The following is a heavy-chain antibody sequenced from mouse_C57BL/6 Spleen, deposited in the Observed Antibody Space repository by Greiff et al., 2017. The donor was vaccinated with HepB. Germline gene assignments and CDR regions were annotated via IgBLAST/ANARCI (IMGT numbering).Heavy chain of an antibody. V-gene: IGHV1-55*01. CDR1: GYTFTSYW. J-gene: IGHJ3*01. Sequence: QVQLKQPGAELVKPGASVKMSCKASGYTFTSYWITWVKQRPGQGLEWIGDIYPGSGSTNYNEKFKSKATLTVDTSSSTAYMQLSSLTSEDSAVYYCARSGNYPAWFAYWGQGTLVTVSA. CDR3: ARSGNYPAWFAY. D-gene: IGHD2-1*01. CDR2: IYPGSGST.